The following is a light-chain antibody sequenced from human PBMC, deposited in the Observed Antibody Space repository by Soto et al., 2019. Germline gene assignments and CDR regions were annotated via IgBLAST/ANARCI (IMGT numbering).Light chain of an antibody. V-gene: IGLV2-14*03. Sequence: QSALTQPASVSGSPGQSITISCTGTSSDVGGYNFVSWYQHHPGKAPKLMIYDVTNRPSGVSNRFAGSKSGNTASLTISGLQAEDEADYCCSSYTSTNTLVFGGGTKLTVL. CDR2: DVT. CDR1: SSDVGGYNF. CDR3: SSYTSTNTLV. J-gene: IGLJ2*01.